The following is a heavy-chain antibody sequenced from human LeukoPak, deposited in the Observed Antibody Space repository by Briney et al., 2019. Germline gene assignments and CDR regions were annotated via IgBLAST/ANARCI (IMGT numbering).Heavy chain of an antibody. Sequence: ASVKVSCKASGYTFTGYYMHWVRQAPGQGLEWMGWINPNSGGTNYAQKFQGRVTMTRDTSISTAYMELSRLRSDDTAVYNCARARGSLTRTTRYAFDIWGQGTMVTVSS. CDR3: ARARGSLTRTTRYAFDI. CDR2: INPNSGGT. D-gene: IGHD2-2*01. V-gene: IGHV1-2*02. J-gene: IGHJ3*02. CDR1: GYTFTGYY.